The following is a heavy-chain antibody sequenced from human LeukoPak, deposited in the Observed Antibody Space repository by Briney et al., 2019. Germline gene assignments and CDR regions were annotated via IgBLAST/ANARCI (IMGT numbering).Heavy chain of an antibody. V-gene: IGHV4-59*01. D-gene: IGHD3-16*01. CDR3: AREGGAGAFDI. CDR1: GGSFSLYY. Sequence: SETLSLTRAVYGGSFSLYYWTWIRQSPGKGLEWIGYIYSSGSTNYNPSLKSRVTLSVDTSKNQFSLKLSSVTAADTAVYYCAREGGAGAFDIWGQGTMVTVSS. CDR2: IYSSGST. J-gene: IGHJ3*02.